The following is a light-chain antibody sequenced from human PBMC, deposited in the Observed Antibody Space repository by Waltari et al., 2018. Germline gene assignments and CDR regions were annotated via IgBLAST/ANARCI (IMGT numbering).Light chain of an antibody. Sequence: EIVLTQSPATLSLSPGERATLPCRASQSVSSFLAWYQHKPGQAPRLLIYDASNRATGIPARFSGSGSGTDFTLTISSLEPEDFAVYYCQQSSNWPKITFGQGTRLEIK. CDR1: QSVSSF. CDR3: QQSSNWPKIT. CDR2: DAS. J-gene: IGKJ5*01. V-gene: IGKV3-11*01.